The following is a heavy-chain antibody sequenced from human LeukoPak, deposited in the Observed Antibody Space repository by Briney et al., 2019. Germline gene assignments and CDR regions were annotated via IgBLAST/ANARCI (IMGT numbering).Heavy chain of an antibody. D-gene: IGHD3-22*01. V-gene: IGHV3-23*01. CDR1: GFTFSSYG. J-gene: IGHJ4*02. Sequence: GGSLRLSCAASGFTFSSYGMSWVRQAPGKGLEWVSAISGSGGSTYYADSVKGRFTISRDNSKNTLYLQMNSLRAEDTAVYYCAKDRDGYYDSRYFDYWGQGTLVTVSS. CDR2: ISGSGGST. CDR3: AKDRDGYYDSRYFDY.